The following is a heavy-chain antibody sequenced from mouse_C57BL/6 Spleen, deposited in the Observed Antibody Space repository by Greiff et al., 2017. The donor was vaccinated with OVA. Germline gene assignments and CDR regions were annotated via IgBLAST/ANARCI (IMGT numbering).Heavy chain of an antibody. CDR1: GYTFTSYW. J-gene: IGHJ2*01. CDR3: ARYGGKTGYYFDY. D-gene: IGHD1-1*01. CDR2: IDPSDSYT. V-gene: IGHV1-69*01. Sequence: QVQLQQPGAELVMPGASVKLSCKASGYTFTSYWMHWVKQRPGQGLEWIGEIDPSDSYTNYNQKFKGKSTLTVDKSSSTAYMQLSSLTSEDSAVYYCARYGGKTGYYFDYWGQGTTLTVSS.